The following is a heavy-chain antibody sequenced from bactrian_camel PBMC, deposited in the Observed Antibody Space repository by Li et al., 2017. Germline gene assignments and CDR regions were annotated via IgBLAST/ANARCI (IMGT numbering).Heavy chain of an antibody. CDR2: IYTADGST. V-gene: IGHV3S54*01. CDR1: GDTYTSGF. J-gene: IGHJ4*01. Sequence: HVQLVESGGGSVQAGGSLRLSCTASGDTYTSGFMGWYRQAPGKEREGVALIYTADGSTYYADSVKGRFTASQDKAKNTVYLQMNSLKPEDTAMYYCAADRGCGTWYGSRLPPRYLGQGTQVTVS. D-gene: IGHD6*01.